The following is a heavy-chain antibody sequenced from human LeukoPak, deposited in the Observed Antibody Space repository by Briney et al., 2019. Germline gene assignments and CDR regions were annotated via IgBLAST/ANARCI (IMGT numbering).Heavy chain of an antibody. J-gene: IGHJ3*01. D-gene: IGHD3-22*01. V-gene: IGHV4-59*01. CDR3: ATNDYDSSGYYPRPLDV. CDR2: IYYMGST. Sequence: SETLSLTCTVSGGSIGSYYWTWLRQPPGQPLEWIGYIYYMGSTKYNPSLNSRVTISVDMSSNLVSLEMTSVTAADTAVYYCATNDYDSSGYYPRPLDVWGQGTMVTVSS. CDR1: GGSIGSYY.